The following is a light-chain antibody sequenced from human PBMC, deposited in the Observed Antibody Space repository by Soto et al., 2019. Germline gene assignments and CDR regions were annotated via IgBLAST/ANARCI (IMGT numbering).Light chain of an antibody. V-gene: IGKV3-20*01. J-gene: IGKJ1*01. Sequence: EIVLTQSPGTLSLSPGERATLSCRASQSVSSGYLAWYQQKPGQAPRLLIYGASSRATGIPDRFSGSGSETDFTLSISRLEAEDFAVYYCQQYGSSPTFGQGTKVEIK. CDR2: GAS. CDR3: QQYGSSPT. CDR1: QSVSSGY.